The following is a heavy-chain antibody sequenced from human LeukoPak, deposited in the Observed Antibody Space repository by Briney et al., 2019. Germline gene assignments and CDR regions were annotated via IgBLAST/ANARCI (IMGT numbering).Heavy chain of an antibody. CDR2: INPNTGDT. J-gene: IGHJ4*02. D-gene: IGHD3-10*01. V-gene: IGHV1-2*02. CDR3: ARSRRVGNGEYPDY. Sequence: ASVKVSCKASGYTFTGYYMHWVRKTPGQGLEWMGWINPNTGDTNYGRKFQGRVTMTRDTSINTAYMELRSLRSDDTAVYYCARSRRVGNGEYPDYWGQGSLVTVSS. CDR1: GYTFTGYY.